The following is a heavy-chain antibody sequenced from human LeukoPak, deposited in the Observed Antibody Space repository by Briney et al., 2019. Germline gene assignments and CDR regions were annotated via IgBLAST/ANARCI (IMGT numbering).Heavy chain of an antibody. Sequence: GGSLRLSCAASGFTFSSYWMHWVRQAPGEGLVWVSRIHSDGIGTTYADSVKGRFTISRDNAKNTLYLQMNSLRAEDTAVYYCAKARSGWPDAFDIWGQGTMVTVSS. CDR2: IHSDGIGT. D-gene: IGHD6-19*01. CDR1: GFTFSSYW. V-gene: IGHV3-74*01. J-gene: IGHJ3*02. CDR3: AKARSGWPDAFDI.